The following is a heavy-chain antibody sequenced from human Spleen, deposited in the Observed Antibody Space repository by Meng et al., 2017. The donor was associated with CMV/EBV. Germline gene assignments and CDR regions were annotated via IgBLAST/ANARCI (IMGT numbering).Heavy chain of an antibody. CDR1: GFSFSSYE. J-gene: IGHJ4*02. CDR3: ARSESLNYFDY. V-gene: IGHV3-48*03. CDR2: ISSSGSTI. Sequence: GESLKISCAASGFSFSSYEMNWDRQGPGKGLEWVSYISSSGSTIYYADSVKGRFTISRDNAKNSLYLQMNSLRAEDTAVYYCARSESLNYFDYWGQGPLVTVSS.